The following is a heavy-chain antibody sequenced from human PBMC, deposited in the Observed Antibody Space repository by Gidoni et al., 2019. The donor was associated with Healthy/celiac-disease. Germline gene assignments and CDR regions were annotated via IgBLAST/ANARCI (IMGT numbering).Heavy chain of an antibody. Sequence: EVQLVESGGGLVQPVGSLRPSCAASGFTFSTYWMHWVRPAPGKGLVWVSRIKSDGSSTSYADSVKGRFTSSRDNAKNTLYLQMNSLRAEDTAVYYCARGTGIAVAGTGDAFDIWGQGTMVTVSS. CDR1: GFTFSTYW. CDR3: ARGTGIAVAGTGDAFDI. J-gene: IGHJ3*02. CDR2: IKSDGSST. V-gene: IGHV3-74*01. D-gene: IGHD6-19*01.